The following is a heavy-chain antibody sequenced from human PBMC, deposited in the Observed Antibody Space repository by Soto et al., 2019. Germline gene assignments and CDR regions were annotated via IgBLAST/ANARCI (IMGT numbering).Heavy chain of an antibody. Sequence: SETLSLTCTVSGGSISSGGYYWSWIRQHPGKGLEWIGYIYYSGSTYYNPSLKSRVTISVDTSKNQFSLKLSSVTAADTAVYYCARNRSPDVSGLGDFDYWGQGTLVTSPQ. CDR1: GGSISSGGYY. J-gene: IGHJ4*02. D-gene: IGHD2-15*01. CDR3: ARNRSPDVSGLGDFDY. V-gene: IGHV4-31*03. CDR2: IYYSGST.